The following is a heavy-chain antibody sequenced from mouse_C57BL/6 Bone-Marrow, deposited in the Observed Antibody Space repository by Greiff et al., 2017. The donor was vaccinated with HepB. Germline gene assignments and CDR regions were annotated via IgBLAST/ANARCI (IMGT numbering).Heavy chain of an antibody. J-gene: IGHJ2*01. CDR1: GFTFSTSG. CDR2: INTGGTYT. V-gene: IGHV5-6*01. CDR3: VRDRFDYYFDF. Sequence: DVQLVESGGDLVKPGGSLKLSCVASGFTFSTSGMSWVRQTPDKRLEWVATINTGGTYTYYPDSVKGRFTISKDTAKDTLFLQMSSLKSEDTAIYYCVRDRFDYYFDFWGQGTTLTVSS. D-gene: IGHD2-14*01.